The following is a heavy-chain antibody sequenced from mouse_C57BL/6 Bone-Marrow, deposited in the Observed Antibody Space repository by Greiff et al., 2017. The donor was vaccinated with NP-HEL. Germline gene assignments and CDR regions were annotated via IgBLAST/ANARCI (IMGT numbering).Heavy chain of an antibody. V-gene: IGHV1-52*01. J-gene: IGHJ4*01. CDR3: ARPTMVTTPFYWAMDY. CDR1: GYTFTSYW. D-gene: IGHD2-10*01. Sequence: QVHVKQPGAELVRPGSSVKLSCKASGYTFTSYWMHWVKQRPIQGLEWIGNIDPSDSETHYNQKFKDKATLTVDKSSSTAYMQLSSLTSEDSAVYYCARPTMVTTPFYWAMDYWGQGTSVTVSS. CDR2: IDPSDSET.